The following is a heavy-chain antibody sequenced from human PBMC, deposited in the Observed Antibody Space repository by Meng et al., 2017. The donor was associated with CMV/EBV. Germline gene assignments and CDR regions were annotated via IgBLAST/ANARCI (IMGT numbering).Heavy chain of an antibody. CDR1: GGSFSGYY. V-gene: IGHV4-34*01. CDR3: ARRVGRVVPAAIHWFDP. Sequence: YGGSFSGYYWSWIRQHPGKGLEWIGEINHSGSTNYNPSLKSRVTISVDTSKNQFSLKLSSVTAADTAVYYCARRVGRVVPAAIHWFDPWGQGTLVTVSS. CDR2: INHSGST. J-gene: IGHJ5*02. D-gene: IGHD2-2*01.